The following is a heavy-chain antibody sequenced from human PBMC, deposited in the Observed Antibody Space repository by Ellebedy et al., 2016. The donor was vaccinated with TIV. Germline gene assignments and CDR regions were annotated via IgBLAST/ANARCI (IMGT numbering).Heavy chain of an antibody. CDR1: GGSFSGYS. CDR2: ISSSSSYI. Sequence: ETLSLTXAVYGGSFSGYSWSCVRQAPGKGLEWVSSISSSSSYIYYADSVKGRFTISRDNAKNSLYLQMNSLRAEDTAVYYCARDKAAAGGYFDYWGQGTLVTVSS. V-gene: IGHV3-21*01. CDR3: ARDKAAAGGYFDY. D-gene: IGHD6-13*01. J-gene: IGHJ4*02.